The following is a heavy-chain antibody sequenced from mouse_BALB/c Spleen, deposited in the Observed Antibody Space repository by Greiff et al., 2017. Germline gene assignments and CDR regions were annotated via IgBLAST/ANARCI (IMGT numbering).Heavy chain of an antibody. D-gene: IGHD1-2*01. CDR2: IYPSDSYT. CDR3: TVLYTATSWFAY. J-gene: IGHJ3*01. V-gene: IGHV1-69*02. CDR1: GYTFTSYW. Sequence: VQLQQSGAELVRPGASVKLSCKASGYTFTSYWINWVKQRPGQGLEWIGNIYPSDSYTNYNQKFKDKATLTVDKSSSTAYMQLSSPTSEDSAVYYCTVLYTATSWFAYWGQGTLVTVSA.